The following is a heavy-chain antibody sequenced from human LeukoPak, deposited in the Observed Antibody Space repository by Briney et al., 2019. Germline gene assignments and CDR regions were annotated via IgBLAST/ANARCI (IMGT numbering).Heavy chain of an antibody. CDR3: ARGEMATITSFDY. D-gene: IGHD5-24*01. CDR2: INPNSGGT. Sequence: GASVKVSCKASGYTFTGYYMHWVRQAPGQGLEWMGWINPNSGGTNYAQKFQGWVTMTRDTSISTAYMELSSLRSEDTAVYYCARGEMATITSFDYWGQGTLVTVSS. V-gene: IGHV1-2*04. CDR1: GYTFTGYY. J-gene: IGHJ4*02.